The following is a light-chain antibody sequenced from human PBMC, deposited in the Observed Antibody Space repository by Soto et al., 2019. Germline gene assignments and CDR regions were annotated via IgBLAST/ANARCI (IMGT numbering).Light chain of an antibody. V-gene: IGKV3-15*01. Sequence: EIVLTQSPGTLSLSPGEGATLSCMSSQSVSSNLAWYQQKPGQAPRLLIYGASTRATGIPARFSGSGSGTEFTLTISSLQSEDFAVYYCQQYNNWPPITFGQGTRLEIK. CDR3: QQYNNWPPIT. CDR1: QSVSSN. J-gene: IGKJ5*01. CDR2: GAS.